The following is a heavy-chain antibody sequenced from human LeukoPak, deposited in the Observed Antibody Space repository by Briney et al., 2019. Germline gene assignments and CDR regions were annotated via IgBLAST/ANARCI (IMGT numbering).Heavy chain of an antibody. J-gene: IGHJ4*02. V-gene: IGHV4-38-2*01. D-gene: IGHD5-24*01. CDR1: SYSISSGYY. Sequence: SETLSLTCDVSSYSISSGYYWGWIRQPPGKGLEWIGSIYHRGSSYYNPSLKSRVTISMDRSKNQFSLQLKSLTAADTAVYYCATWNNGYNFNYWGQGTLVTVSS. CDR2: IYHRGSS. CDR3: ATWNNGYNFNY.